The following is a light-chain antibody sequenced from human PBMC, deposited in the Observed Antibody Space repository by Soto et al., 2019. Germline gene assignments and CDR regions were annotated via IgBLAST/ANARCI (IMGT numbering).Light chain of an antibody. CDR2: DAS. CDR1: ESVSRN. CDR3: QQRSNWPVT. J-gene: IGKJ5*01. V-gene: IGKV3-11*01. Sequence: EVVMTQSPATLSVSPGERATLSCRASESVSRNLAWYQQKPGQAPRLLIYDASKRATGIPARFSGSGSGTDFTLTISSLEPEDLAVYYCQQRSNWPVTFGQGTRLEIK.